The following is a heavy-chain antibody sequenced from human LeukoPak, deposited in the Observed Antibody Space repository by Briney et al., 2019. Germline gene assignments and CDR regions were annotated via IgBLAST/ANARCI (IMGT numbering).Heavy chain of an antibody. D-gene: IGHD3-22*01. J-gene: IGHJ4*02. CDR2: IYYSGST. Sequence: PSETLSLTCTVSGGSISSGDYYWSWIRQPPGTGLEWIGYIYYSGSTNYNPSLRSRVTISVDTSKKHFSLKLNSVTTADTAVYYCAREPAYYYDSSGYDTDYWGQGTLVTVSS. CDR3: AREPAYYYDSSGYDTDY. CDR1: GGSISSGDYY. V-gene: IGHV4-61*03.